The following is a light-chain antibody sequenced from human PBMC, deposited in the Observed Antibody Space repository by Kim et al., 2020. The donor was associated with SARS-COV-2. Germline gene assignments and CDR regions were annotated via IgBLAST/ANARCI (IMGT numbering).Light chain of an antibody. Sequence: QSVLTQPPSVSGAPGQRVTISCTGSSSNIGAGYDVHWYQQLPGTAPKLLIYGNSNRPSGVPDRFSGSKSGTSASLAITGLQAKDEADYYCQSYDSSLSVVVFGGGTQLTVL. CDR3: QSYDSSLSVVV. J-gene: IGLJ2*01. V-gene: IGLV1-40*01. CDR2: GNS. CDR1: SSNIGAGYD.